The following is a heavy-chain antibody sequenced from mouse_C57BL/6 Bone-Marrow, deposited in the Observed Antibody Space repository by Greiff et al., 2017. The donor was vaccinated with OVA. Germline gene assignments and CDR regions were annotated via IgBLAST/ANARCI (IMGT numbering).Heavy chain of an antibody. CDR2: INPSTGGT. V-gene: IGHV1-42*01. CDR1: GYSFTGYY. D-gene: IGHD2-1*01. J-gene: IGHJ2*01. CDR3: ASVYYGNLPDFDY. Sequence: EVQLQQSGPELVKPGASVKISCKASGYSFTGYYMNWVKQSPEKSLEWIGEINPSTGGTTYNQKFKAKATLTVDKSSSTAYMQLKSLTSEDSAVYYCASVYYGNLPDFDYWGQGTTLTVSS.